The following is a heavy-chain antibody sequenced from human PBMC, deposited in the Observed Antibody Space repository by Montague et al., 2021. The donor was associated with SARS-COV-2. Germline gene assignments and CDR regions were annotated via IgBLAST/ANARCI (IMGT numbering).Heavy chain of an antibody. CDR3: GRWGYSTSTVDS. V-gene: IGHV4-59*08. CDR2: IEYSGST. J-gene: IGHJ5*01. Sequence: SETLSLTCTVSGDSLSFYFWTWIRQPPGRGLEWVGYIEYSGSTNSNPSLKSRLTMTLDMSSNQFSLELRSVTAADTAVYYCGRWGYSTSTVDSWGHGTLASVSS. D-gene: IGHD6-6*01. CDR1: GDSLSFYF.